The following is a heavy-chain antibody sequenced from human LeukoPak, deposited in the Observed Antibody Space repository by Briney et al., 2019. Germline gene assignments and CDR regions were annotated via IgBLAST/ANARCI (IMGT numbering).Heavy chain of an antibody. V-gene: IGHV3-48*03. CDR2: ISSSGSTI. J-gene: IGHJ4*02. CDR3: ARDYLSGGGFDY. Sequence: AGSLRLSCAASGFTFSSYEMNWVRQAPGKGLEWVSYISSSGSTIYYADSVKGRFTISRDNAKNSLYLQMNSLRAEDTAVYYCARDYLSGGGFDYWGQGTLVTVSS. D-gene: IGHD3-10*01. CDR1: GFTFSSYE.